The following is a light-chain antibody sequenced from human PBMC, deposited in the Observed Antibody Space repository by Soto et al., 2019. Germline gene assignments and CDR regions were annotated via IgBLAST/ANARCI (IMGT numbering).Light chain of an antibody. V-gene: IGKV3-20*01. Sequence: IVLTQSPGTLSLSSGVRATLSCRAGQSASYNYSASYQQTPGQAPTLPIYGAPNRATGIPHRFSGSGSRTDFTLTIRRLEPEDFAVYYCQQYGSSGTFGQGTKVDIK. CDR2: GAP. CDR1: QSASYNY. J-gene: IGKJ1*01. CDR3: QQYGSSGT.